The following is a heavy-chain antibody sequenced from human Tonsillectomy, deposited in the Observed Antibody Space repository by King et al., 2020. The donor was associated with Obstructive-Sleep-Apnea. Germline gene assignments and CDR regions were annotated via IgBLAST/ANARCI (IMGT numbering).Heavy chain of an antibody. Sequence: VQLVESGAEVKKPGASVRVSCKASGYTFTSYDINWVRQATGQGLEWMGWMNPNSGNTGYAQKFQGRVTMTRNTSISTAYMDLSSLRSEDTAVYYCARASSQSYYYGSGSCLYWGQGTLVTVAS. D-gene: IGHD3-10*01. J-gene: IGHJ4*02. CDR1: GYTFTSYD. CDR3: ARASSQSYYYGSGSCLY. V-gene: IGHV1-8*01. CDR2: MNPNSGNT.